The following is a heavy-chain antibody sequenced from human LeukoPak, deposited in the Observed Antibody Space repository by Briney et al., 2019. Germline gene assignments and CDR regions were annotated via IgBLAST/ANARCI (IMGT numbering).Heavy chain of an antibody. CDR2: INHSGST. J-gene: IGHJ2*01. D-gene: IGHD4-23*01. V-gene: IGHV4-34*01. CDR3: ARGVYGGNRGWYFDL. CDR1: GGSFSGYY. Sequence: SETLSLTCAVYGGSFSGYYWSWIRQPPGKGLEWIGEINHSGSTNYNPSLKNRVTISVDTSKNQFSLKLSSVTAADTAVYYCARGVYGGNRGWYFDLWGRGTLVTVSS.